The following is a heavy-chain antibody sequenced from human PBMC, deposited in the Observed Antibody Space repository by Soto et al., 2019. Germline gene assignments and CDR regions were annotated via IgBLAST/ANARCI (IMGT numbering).Heavy chain of an antibody. D-gene: IGHD2-2*01. CDR3: AKATPAKFDY. V-gene: IGHV3-66*01. CDR2: IYSGGDT. J-gene: IGHJ4*02. Sequence: GGSLRLSCAASGFTVSSKYMTWVRQAPGKGLEWVSVIYSGGDTYYADSVKGSFTISRDNSKNTLLLQMNSLRAEDTAVYYCAKATPAKFDYWGQGSLVTVSS. CDR1: GFTVSSKY.